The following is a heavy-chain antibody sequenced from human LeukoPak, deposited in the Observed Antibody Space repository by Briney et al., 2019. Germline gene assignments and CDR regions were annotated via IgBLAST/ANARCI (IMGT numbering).Heavy chain of an antibody. CDR1: GFTFKNAW. V-gene: IGHV3-15*01. CDR3: ATVYWYFDL. Sequence: GRSLRLSCAGAGFTFKNAWMSWVRQAPGKGLEWVGLIRSNTDGGTADYAAPVKGRFTISRDDSKNTLHLQMSSLKTEDTAVYYCATVYWYFDLWGLGTLVSVSA. J-gene: IGHJ2*01. CDR2: IRSNTDGGTA.